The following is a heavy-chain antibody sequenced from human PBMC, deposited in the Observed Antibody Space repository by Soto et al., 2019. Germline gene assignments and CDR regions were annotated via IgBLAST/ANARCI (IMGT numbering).Heavy chain of an antibody. Sequence: EVQLVESGGDLVPPGGSLRLSCVASGFNFSNYWMTWARQAPGKGLEWVANINQHGTEKVYVDSVEGRFSIFRDNAYHSVYLQMNSLRAEDTAIYYCASDILDYWGQGTSVTVSS. CDR2: INQHGTEK. CDR3: ASDILDY. CDR1: GFNFSNYW. V-gene: IGHV3-7*05. J-gene: IGHJ4*02.